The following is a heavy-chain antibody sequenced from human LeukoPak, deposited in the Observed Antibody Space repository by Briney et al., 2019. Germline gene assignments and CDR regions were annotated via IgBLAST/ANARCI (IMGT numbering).Heavy chain of an antibody. CDR3: AAATTVTTVDAFDI. CDR2: IVVGSGNT. V-gene: IGHV1-58*01. J-gene: IGHJ3*02. Sequence: EASVKVSCKASGFTFTSSAVQWVRQAHGQRLEWIGWIVVGSGNTNYAQKFQERVTITRDMSTSTAYMELSSLRSEDTAVYYCAAATTVTTVDAFDIWGQGTMVTVSS. D-gene: IGHD4-17*01. CDR1: GFTFTSSA.